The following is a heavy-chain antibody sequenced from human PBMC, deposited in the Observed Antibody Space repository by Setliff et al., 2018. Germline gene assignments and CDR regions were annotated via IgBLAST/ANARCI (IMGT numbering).Heavy chain of an antibody. CDR2: INHSGGP. D-gene: IGHD2-15*01. J-gene: IGHJ4*02. CDR1: GGSFSTYY. CDR3: ASERESASRQTYFDS. Sequence: SETLSLTCAVYGGSFSTYYWIWIRQPPGKGLEWIGEINHSGGPFYNPSFKSRVTILSDTSKNQFSLILSSVTAADTAVYHCASERESASRQTYFDSWGQGTLVTVSS. V-gene: IGHV4-34*01.